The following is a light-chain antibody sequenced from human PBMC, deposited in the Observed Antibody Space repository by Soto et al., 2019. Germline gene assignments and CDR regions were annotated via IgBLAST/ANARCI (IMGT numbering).Light chain of an antibody. V-gene: IGLV2-14*01. J-gene: IGLJ3*02. CDR2: DVT. CDR1: SSDVGGYDY. CDR3: RSGTYSVIHVV. Sequence: QSALTQPASVSGSPGQSITISCTGTSSDVGGYDYVSWYQQNPGKAPKLLISDVTDRASGVSHRFSGSKSGNTATLTISGLQAEDEADYYCRSGTYSVIHVVFGGGTKVTVL.